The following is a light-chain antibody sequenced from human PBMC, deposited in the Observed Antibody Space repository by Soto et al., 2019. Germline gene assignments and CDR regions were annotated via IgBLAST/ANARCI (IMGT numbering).Light chain of an antibody. CDR2: GAS. CDR3: QQYNKWPPYT. Sequence: EIVMTQSPATLSVYRGERATLSCRASQSVSSNLAWYQQKPGQAPRLLIYGASTRATGIPARFSGSGSGTEFTLTISSLQSEDFAVYYCQQYNKWPPYTFGQGTKLEIK. V-gene: IGKV3-15*01. J-gene: IGKJ2*01. CDR1: QSVSSN.